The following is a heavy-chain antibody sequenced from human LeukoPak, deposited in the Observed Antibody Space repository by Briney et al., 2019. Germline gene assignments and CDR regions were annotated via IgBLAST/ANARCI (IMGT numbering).Heavy chain of an antibody. J-gene: IGHJ2*01. V-gene: IGHV4-59*01. Sequence: SETLSLTCTVSGGSISSYYWSWIRQPPGKGLEWIGYIYYSGSTNYNPSLRSRVTISVDTSKNQFSLKLSSVTAADTAVYYCARDFQYSYGLGWYFDLWGRGTLVTVSS. D-gene: IGHD5-18*01. CDR3: ARDFQYSYGLGWYFDL. CDR1: GGSISSYY. CDR2: IYYSGST.